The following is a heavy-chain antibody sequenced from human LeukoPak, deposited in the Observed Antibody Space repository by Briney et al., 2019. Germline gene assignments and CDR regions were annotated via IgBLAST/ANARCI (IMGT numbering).Heavy chain of an antibody. Sequence: GGSLTLSCSASVFTFSSYPRVWVPQAPGKGLEWVSGINGSGGTTYYADSVRGPITIYRDNSKQTLVLQMRSSRAEDTAVYDCAKGDVVAAIFPLDYWGQGTLVIVSS. V-gene: IGHV3-23*01. J-gene: IGHJ4*02. CDR3: AKGDVVAAIFPLDY. CDR1: VFTFSSYP. D-gene: IGHD5-12*01. CDR2: INGSGGTT.